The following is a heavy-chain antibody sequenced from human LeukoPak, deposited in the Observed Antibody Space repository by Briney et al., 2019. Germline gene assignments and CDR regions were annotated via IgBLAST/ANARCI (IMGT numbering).Heavy chain of an antibody. Sequence: GGSLRLSCAASGFIFNNYGLTWVRQAPGKGLEWVSAISNDGGGTTYADFVKGRFTISRDNSKNTLFLQMNSLRADDTALYYCAKGSSGYFLDLWGQGTLVTVSS. V-gene: IGHV3-23*01. CDR1: GFIFNNYG. D-gene: IGHD3-22*01. CDR2: ISNDGGGT. CDR3: AKGSSGYFLDL. J-gene: IGHJ5*02.